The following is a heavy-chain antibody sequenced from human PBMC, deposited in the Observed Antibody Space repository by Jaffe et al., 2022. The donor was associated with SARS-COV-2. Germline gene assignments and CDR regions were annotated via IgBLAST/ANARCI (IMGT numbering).Heavy chain of an antibody. CDR3: ARGVGDSGSYYWGRLDY. Sequence: EVQLVESGGGLVKPGGSLRLSCAASGITFSGYYVNWVRQAPGKGLEWVSCINSGSNYIFQAGSVKGRFTISRDNARNSVYLQMNSLRAEDTAVYYCARGVGDSGSYYWGRLDYWGQGILVTVSS. CDR2: INSGSNYI. CDR1: GITFSGYY. D-gene: IGHD1-26*01. V-gene: IGHV3-21*01. J-gene: IGHJ4*02.